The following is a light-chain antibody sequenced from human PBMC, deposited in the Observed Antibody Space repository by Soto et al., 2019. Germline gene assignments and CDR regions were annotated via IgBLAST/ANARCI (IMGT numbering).Light chain of an antibody. CDR1: QSVSNYQ. J-gene: IGKJ1*01. CDR3: YQYGSSPPT. CDR2: GAS. V-gene: IGKV3-20*01. Sequence: EIVMTQSPATLSVSPGERATLSCRASQSVSNYQLARFRQKPGQAPRLLIWGASNRAAGIPDRFSGSGSGTDFTLTISGLEPEDFVVFYCYQYGSSPPTFGQGTKVDIK.